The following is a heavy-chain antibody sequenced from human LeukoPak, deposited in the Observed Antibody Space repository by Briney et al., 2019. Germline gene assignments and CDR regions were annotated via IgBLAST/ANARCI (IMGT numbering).Heavy chain of an antibody. V-gene: IGHV1-8*02. CDR3: ARGLMVRRTSLRVNYYYYYGMDV. CDR2: MNPNSGNT. Sequence: GASVKVSCKASGYTFTSYDINWVRQATGQGLEWMGWMNPNSGNTGYAQKFQGRVTMTRNTSISTAYMELSSLRSEDTAVYYCARGLMVRRTSLRVNYYYYYGMDVWGQGTTVTVSS. J-gene: IGHJ6*02. CDR1: GYTFTSYD. D-gene: IGHD3-10*01.